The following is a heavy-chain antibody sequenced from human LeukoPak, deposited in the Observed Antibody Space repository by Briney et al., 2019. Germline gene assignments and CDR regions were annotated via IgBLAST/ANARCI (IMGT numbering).Heavy chain of an antibody. J-gene: IGHJ6*03. CDR2: ISCSGGST. D-gene: IGHD6-13*01. Sequence: PGGSLRLSCAASGFTFSSYAMSWVRQAPGKGLEWVSAISCSGGSTYYADSVKGRFTISRDNSKNTLYLQMNSLRAEDTAVYYCAKDGEDYSSSWYYYYYYMDVWGKGTTVTVSS. V-gene: IGHV3-23*01. CDR3: AKDGEDYSSSWYYYYYYMDV. CDR1: GFTFSSYA.